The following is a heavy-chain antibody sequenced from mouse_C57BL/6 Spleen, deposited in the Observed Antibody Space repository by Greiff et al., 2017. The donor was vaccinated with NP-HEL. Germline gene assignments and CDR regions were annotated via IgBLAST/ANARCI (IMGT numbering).Heavy chain of an antibody. CDR2: ISDGGSYT. CDR3: ARDDYYGSSPHFDY. Sequence: EVMLVKSGGGLVKPGGSLKLSCAASGFTFSSYAMSWVRQTPEKRLEWVATISDGGSYTYYPDNVKGRFTISRDNAKNNLYLQMSHLKSEDTAMYYCARDDYYGSSPHFDYWGQGTTLTVSS. J-gene: IGHJ2*01. D-gene: IGHD1-1*01. CDR1: GFTFSSYA. V-gene: IGHV5-4*01.